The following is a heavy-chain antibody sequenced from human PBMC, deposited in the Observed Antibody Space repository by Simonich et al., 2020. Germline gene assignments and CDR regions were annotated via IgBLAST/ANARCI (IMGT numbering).Heavy chain of an antibody. J-gene: IGHJ3*02. CDR1: GFTFSSYA. Sequence: GGGLVQPGGSLRLSCAASGFTFSSYAMSWVRQVPGNGLEWVSALSGSGGSPYYADSVKGRFTISRDNSKNTLYLQMNSLRAEDTAVYYCAKDLGERITMIVVVIDAFDIWGQGTMVTVSS. D-gene: IGHD3-22*01. V-gene: IGHV3-23*01. CDR2: LSGSGGSP. CDR3: AKDLGERITMIVVVIDAFDI.